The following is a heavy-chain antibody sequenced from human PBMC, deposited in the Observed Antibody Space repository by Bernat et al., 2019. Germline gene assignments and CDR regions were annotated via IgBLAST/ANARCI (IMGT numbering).Heavy chain of an antibody. Sequence: QVQLVESGGGLVKPGGSLRLSCAASGFTFSDYYMSWIRQAPGKGLEWVSYISSSSSYTNYADSVKGRFTISRDNAKNSLYLQMNSLRAEDTAVYYCARPADYGVKDWYFDLRGRGTLVTVSS. V-gene: IGHV3-11*06. CDR1: GFTFSDYY. CDR2: ISSSSSYT. J-gene: IGHJ2*01. D-gene: IGHD4-17*01. CDR3: ARPADYGVKDWYFDL.